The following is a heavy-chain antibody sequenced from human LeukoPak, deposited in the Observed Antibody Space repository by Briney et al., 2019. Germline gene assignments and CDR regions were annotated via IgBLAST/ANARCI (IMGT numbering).Heavy chain of an antibody. D-gene: IGHD2-15*01. CDR2: IYTSGST. Sequence: SETLSLTCTVSGGSISSYYWSWIRQPAGKGLEWIGHIYTSGSTNYNPSLKSRVTISVDTSKNHFSLRLSSVTAADTAVYYCARGFRGCSGGSCYSNLFDYWGQGTLVTVSS. CDR3: ARGFRGCSGGSCYSNLFDY. J-gene: IGHJ4*02. CDR1: GGSISSYY. V-gene: IGHV4-4*07.